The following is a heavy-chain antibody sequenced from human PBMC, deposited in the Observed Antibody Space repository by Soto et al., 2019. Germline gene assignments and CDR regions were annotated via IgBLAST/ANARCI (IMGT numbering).Heavy chain of an antibody. J-gene: IGHJ4*02. D-gene: IGHD5-18*01. Sequence: QVQLVQSGAEVMKPGSSVKVSCKASGGTFSSYAISWVRQAPGQGLEWLGWIIPSFGTANYAQKFQGRATITADESTSTAYMELSSLRSEDTAVYYCGYLGGHTAMVHYWGQGTLVTVS. CDR2: IIPSFGTA. CDR3: GYLGGHTAMVHY. CDR1: GGTFSSYA. V-gene: IGHV1-69*01.